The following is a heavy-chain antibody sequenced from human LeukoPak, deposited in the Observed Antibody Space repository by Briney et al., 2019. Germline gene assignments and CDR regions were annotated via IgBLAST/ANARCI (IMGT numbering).Heavy chain of an antibody. V-gene: IGHV4-59*08. Sequence: PSQTLSLTCTVSGGSMNNYYWSWIRQPPGKGLEWVAYIFYTGSPNYNSSLRGRVSLSVGTYKIQLSLNLRSVTAADTDGYYCARQRRAGGSGPWYYFDYWGQGIQVTVSS. CDR3: ARQRRAGGSGPWYYFDY. J-gene: IGHJ4*02. CDR1: GGSMNNYY. CDR2: IFYTGSP. D-gene: IGHD6-19*01.